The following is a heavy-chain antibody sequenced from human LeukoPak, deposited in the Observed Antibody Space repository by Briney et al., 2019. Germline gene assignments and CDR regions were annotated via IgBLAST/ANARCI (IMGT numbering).Heavy chain of an antibody. Sequence: SETLSLTCTVSGGSISSYYWSWIRQPPGKGLEWIGYIYYSGSTNYHPSLKSRVTISVDTSKNQFSLKLSSVTAADTAVYYCARGGYSYGFGVYFDYWGQGTLVTVSS. CDR2: IYYSGST. D-gene: IGHD5-18*01. V-gene: IGHV4-59*01. J-gene: IGHJ4*02. CDR1: GGSISSYY. CDR3: ARGGYSYGFGVYFDY.